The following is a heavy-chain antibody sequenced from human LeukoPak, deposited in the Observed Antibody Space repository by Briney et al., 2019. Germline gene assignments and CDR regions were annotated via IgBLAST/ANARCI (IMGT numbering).Heavy chain of an antibody. CDR2: IYYSGST. D-gene: IGHD6-19*01. J-gene: IGHJ4*02. V-gene: IGHV4-39*01. CDR3: ARHAHSSGSYYFDY. Sequence: SETLSLTRTVSGGSISSSSYYWGWIRQPPGKGLEWIGSIYYSGSTYYNPSLKSRVTISVDTSKNQFSLKLSSVTAADTAVYYCARHAHSSGSYYFDYWGQGTLVTVSS. CDR1: GGSISSSSYY.